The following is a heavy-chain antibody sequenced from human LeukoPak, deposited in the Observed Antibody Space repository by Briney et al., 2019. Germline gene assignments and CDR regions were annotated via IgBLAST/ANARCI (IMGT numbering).Heavy chain of an antibody. V-gene: IGHV5-51*01. CDR2: IYPGDSDT. J-gene: IGHJ4*02. Sequence: GESLKISCKGSGYSFTIYWIGWVRQMPGKGLEWVGIIYPGDSDTRYSPSFQGQVTILGDTSISTAYLQWSSLKASDTAMYYCARQSRYCTGGSCYVNFDYWGQGTLVTVSS. D-gene: IGHD2-15*01. CDR3: ARQSRYCTGGSCYVNFDY. CDR1: GYSFTIYW.